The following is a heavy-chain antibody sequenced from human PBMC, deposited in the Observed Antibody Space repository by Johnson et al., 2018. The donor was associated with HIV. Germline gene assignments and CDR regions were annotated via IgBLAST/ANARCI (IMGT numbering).Heavy chain of an antibody. D-gene: IGHD1-26*01. CDR2: ISWNSGSI. Sequence: VQLVESGGGVVQPGGSLRLSCAASGFTFDDYAMHWVRQAPGKVLEWVSGISWNSGSIAYADSVKGRFTISRDNAKNSLYLQMNSLRAEDTALYYCTSDRRGSSGAFDIWGQGTMVTVSS. J-gene: IGHJ3*02. CDR3: TSDRRGSSGAFDI. V-gene: IGHV3-9*01. CDR1: GFTFDDYA.